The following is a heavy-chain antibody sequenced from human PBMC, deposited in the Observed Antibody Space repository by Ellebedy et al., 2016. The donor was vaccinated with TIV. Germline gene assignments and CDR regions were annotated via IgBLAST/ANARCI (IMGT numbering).Heavy chain of an antibody. V-gene: IGHV4-4*07. CDR3: AREQFDILTGDQKGFDY. D-gene: IGHD3-9*01. J-gene: IGHJ4*02. Sequence: SETLSLTCTVSGGSINNYYWNWIRQPAGKGLEWIGRLYTGGIATYNPSLKSRVTISVDTSRNQVYLKVNSVTAADTAVYYCAREQFDILTGDQKGFDYWGQGTLVTVSS. CDR2: LYTGGIA. CDR1: GGSINNYY.